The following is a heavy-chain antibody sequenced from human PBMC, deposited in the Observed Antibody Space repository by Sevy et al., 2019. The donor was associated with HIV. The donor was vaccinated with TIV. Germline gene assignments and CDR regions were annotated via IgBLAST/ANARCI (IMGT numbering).Heavy chain of an antibody. Sequence: GSLRLSRAALGFTFCSHSMPWVRQGPGKGAGWVAIISYDGNLEYYPDSVKGRFTISRDDSKNTLYLQMNSLRSEDTALYYCARDLGYESTGYLPLFDNWGQGTLVTVSS. J-gene: IGHJ4*02. CDR1: GFTFCSHS. V-gene: IGHV3-30-3*01. D-gene: IGHD3-22*01. CDR3: ARDLGYESTGYLPLFDN. CDR2: ISYDGNLE.